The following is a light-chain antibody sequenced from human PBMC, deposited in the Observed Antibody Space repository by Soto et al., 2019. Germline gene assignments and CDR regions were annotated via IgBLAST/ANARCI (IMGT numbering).Light chain of an antibody. CDR3: VEHNSYPLT. CDR2: AAS. Sequence: DIWMTQSPSSLSASVGDRVTIICRASQDITNELGWFQQKPGKAPKRLIYAASTLQGGVPSRFSGGGFGTEFTLTITSLQPEDFATYYCVEHNSYPLTFGGGTTVEIK. V-gene: IGKV1-17*01. J-gene: IGKJ4*01. CDR1: QDITNE.